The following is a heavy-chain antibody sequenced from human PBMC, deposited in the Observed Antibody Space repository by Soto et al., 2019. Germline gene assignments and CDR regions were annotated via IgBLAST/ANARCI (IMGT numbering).Heavy chain of an antibody. Sequence: QVQLQQWGAGLLKPSETLSLTCAVYGGSFSGYYWSWIRQPPGKGLEWIGEINHSGSTNYNPSLKSRVTISVDTSKNQFSLKLSSVTAADTAVYYCARDKMAARPPMGSGSLPGYWGQGTLVTVSS. CDR3: ARDKMAARPPMGSGSLPGY. J-gene: IGHJ4*02. CDR2: INHSGST. CDR1: GGSFSGYY. D-gene: IGHD3-10*01. V-gene: IGHV4-34*01.